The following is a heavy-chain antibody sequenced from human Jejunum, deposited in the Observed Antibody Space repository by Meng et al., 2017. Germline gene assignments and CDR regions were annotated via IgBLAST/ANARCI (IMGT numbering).Heavy chain of an antibody. V-gene: IGHV3-23*01. D-gene: IGHD3-10*01. Sequence: VQMLESGGGLVQPGGSRRLSCAASGFTFNSFAMSWVRQAPGKGLEWVSAISGSGDNTFYADSVKGRFTISRVNSKNTLYLQMNSLRAEDTAVYYCAKDEELHCWGQGSLVTVSS. J-gene: IGHJ4*02. CDR1: GFTFNSFA. CDR2: ISGSGDNT. CDR3: AKDEELHC.